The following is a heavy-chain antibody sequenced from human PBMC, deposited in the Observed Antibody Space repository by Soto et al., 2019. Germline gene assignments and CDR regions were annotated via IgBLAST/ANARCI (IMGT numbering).Heavy chain of an antibody. CDR2: IYYSGST. Sequence: PSETLYLTCTVSGGSISSYYWSWIRQPPGKGLEWIGYIYYSGSTNYNPSLKSRVTISVDTSKNQFSLKLSSVTAADTAVYYCAREEGKYYYDSSGYYDAWGQGTLVTVSS. V-gene: IGHV4-59*01. CDR3: AREEGKYYYDSSGYYDA. CDR1: GGSISSYY. J-gene: IGHJ5*02. D-gene: IGHD3-22*01.